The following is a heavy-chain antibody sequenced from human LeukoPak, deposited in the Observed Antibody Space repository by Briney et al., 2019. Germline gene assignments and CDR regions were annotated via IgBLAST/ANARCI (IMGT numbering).Heavy chain of an antibody. J-gene: IGHJ3*02. CDR1: GFTFSSYS. V-gene: IGHV3-21*01. D-gene: IGHD1-26*01. Sequence: PGGSLRLSCAASGFTFSSYSMNGVRQAPGEGLEWVSSITSSITYIYYADSVKVRFTISRDNAENPLYLQMNSLSAEDTAVYYCARDLHSGSYEDAFDIWGQGTMVIVSS. CDR3: ARDLHSGSYEDAFDI. CDR2: ITSSITYI.